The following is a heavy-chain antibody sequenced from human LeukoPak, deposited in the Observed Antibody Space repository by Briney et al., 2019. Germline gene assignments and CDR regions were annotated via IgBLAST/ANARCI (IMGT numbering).Heavy chain of an antibody. CDR2: IIPILGTA. CDR3: ARVADYYDSSGP. CDR1: GGTFSSYA. Sequence: GGSVTVSCKASGGTFSSYAISWVRQAPGQRLEWMGRIIPILGTANYAQKFQGRVTITADKSTSTAYMELSSLRSEDTAVYYCARVADYYDSSGPWGQGTLVTVSS. J-gene: IGHJ5*02. D-gene: IGHD3-22*01. V-gene: IGHV1-69*06.